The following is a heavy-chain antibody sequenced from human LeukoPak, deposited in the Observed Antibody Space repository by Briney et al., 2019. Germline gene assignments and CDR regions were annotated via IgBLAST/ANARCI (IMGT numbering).Heavy chain of an antibody. V-gene: IGHV4-34*01. J-gene: IGHJ3*02. D-gene: IGHD3-10*01. CDR2: INHSGII. Sequence: KPSETLSLTCAVYGESFSGYFWTWIRQPPGKGLEWIGEINHSGIINYNPFLKSRVTISVDTSKNQFSLKLSSVTAADTAVYYCARTSGPNDAFDIWGQGTMVTVSS. CDR3: ARTSGPNDAFDI. CDR1: GESFSGYF.